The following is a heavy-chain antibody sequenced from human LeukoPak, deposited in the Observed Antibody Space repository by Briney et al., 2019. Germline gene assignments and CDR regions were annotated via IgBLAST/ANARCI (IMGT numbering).Heavy chain of an antibody. V-gene: IGHV3-11*01. CDR1: GSTFSDYY. CDR3: ARDAHQQLVPPRDWFDP. J-gene: IGHJ5*02. CDR2: ISSSGSTI. D-gene: IGHD6-13*01. Sequence: KTGGSLRLSCAASGSTFSDYYMSWIRQAPGKGLEWVSYISSSGSTIYYADSVKGRFTISRDNAKNSLYLQMNSLRAEDTAVYYCARDAHQQLVPPRDWFDPWGQGTLVTVSS.